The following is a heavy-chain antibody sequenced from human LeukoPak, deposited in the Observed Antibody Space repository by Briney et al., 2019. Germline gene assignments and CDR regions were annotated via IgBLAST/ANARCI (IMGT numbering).Heavy chain of an antibody. CDR1: GISISDNY. V-gene: IGHV3-11*04. J-gene: IGHJ4*02. D-gene: IGHD2-15*01. Sequence: PGGSLRLSCEASGISISDNYMSWIRQAPGKGLEWVSYISYGGRIVYSADSVKGRFTISRDNAKNSVYLQMNSLRAEDTAIYYCAKERLSPFDDWGQGALVTVSS. CDR3: AKERLSPFDD. CDR2: ISYGGRIV.